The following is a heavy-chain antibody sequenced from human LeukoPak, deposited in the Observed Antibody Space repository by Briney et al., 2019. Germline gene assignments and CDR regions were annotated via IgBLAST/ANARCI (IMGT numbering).Heavy chain of an antibody. CDR2: ISSSSSYI. V-gene: IGHV3-21*01. CDR1: GFTFRSYS. Sequence: GGSLRLSCAASGFTFRSYSMNWVRQAPGKGLEWVSSISSSSSYIYYADSVKGRFTISRDNAKNSLYLQMNSLRAEDTAVYYCAREDDYSNYVGFPAFGDYYYGMDVWGQGTTVTVSS. CDR3: AREDDYSNYVGFPAFGDYYYGMDV. D-gene: IGHD4-11*01. J-gene: IGHJ6*02.